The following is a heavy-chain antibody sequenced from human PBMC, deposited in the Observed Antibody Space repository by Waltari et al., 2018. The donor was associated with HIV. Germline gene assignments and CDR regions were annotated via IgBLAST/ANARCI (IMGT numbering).Heavy chain of an antibody. V-gene: IGHV1-69*01. Sequence: QVQLVQSGAEMKMPESSVTVSCKAYGGGFGRYTISWVRQAPGQGLGWMGGIIPKFGATHFAQKFQGRVTISADESTSTVYLELTSLRSDDTAVYYCARGGCSGRTCYSKSFDLWGQGTKVTVSS. CDR2: IIPKFGAT. CDR1: GGGFGRYT. D-gene: IGHD2-15*01. J-gene: IGHJ3*01. CDR3: ARGGCSGRTCYSKSFDL.